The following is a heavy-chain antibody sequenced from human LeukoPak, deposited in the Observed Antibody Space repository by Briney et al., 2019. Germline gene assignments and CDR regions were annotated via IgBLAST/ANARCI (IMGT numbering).Heavy chain of an antibody. D-gene: IGHD4-17*01. CDR3: AKSVESAVTTNPYFDF. CDR2: ISGSGGST. Sequence: GGSLRLSCEASGFTFSDYAMSWVRQALGKGLKWVSVISGSGGSTYNADSVKGRFTISRDNSKNILYLQMNSLRAEDTAVYYCAKSVESAVTTNPYFDFWGQGALVTVFS. J-gene: IGHJ4*02. CDR1: GFTFSDYA. V-gene: IGHV3-23*01.